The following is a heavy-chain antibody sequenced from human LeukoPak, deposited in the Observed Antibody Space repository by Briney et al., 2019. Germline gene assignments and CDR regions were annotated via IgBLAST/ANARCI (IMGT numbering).Heavy chain of an antibody. J-gene: IGHJ4*02. D-gene: IGHD5-12*01. CDR2: VYYSGST. V-gene: IGHV4-59*01. Sequence: SETLSLTCTVSGGSISSYYWSWIRQPPGKRLEWIGYVYYSGSTIYSPSLRSRVTISVDTSKNQFSLKLRSVTAADTAVYYCARGGYQTDYWGQGTLVTVSS. CDR1: GGSISSYY. CDR3: ARGGYQTDY.